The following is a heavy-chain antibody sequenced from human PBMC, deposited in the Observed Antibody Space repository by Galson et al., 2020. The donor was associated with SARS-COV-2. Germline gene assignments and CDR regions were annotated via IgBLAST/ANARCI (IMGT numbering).Heavy chain of an antibody. CDR3: SRGPPMDPITMIVVVTIGVSGGMDV. CDR2: ISYDGSNK. V-gene: IGHV3-30*04. J-gene: IGHJ6*02. CDR1: GFTFSSYA. D-gene: IGHD3-22*01. Sequence: GESLKISCAASGFTFSSYAMHWVRQAPGKGLEWVAVISYDGSNKYYADSVKGRFTISRDNSKNTLYLQMNSLRAEDTAVYYCSRGPPMDPITMIVVVTIGVSGGMDVWGQGTTVTVSS.